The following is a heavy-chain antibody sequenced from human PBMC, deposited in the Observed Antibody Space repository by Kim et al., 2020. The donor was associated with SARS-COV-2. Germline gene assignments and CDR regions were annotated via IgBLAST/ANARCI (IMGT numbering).Heavy chain of an antibody. CDR2: IRQDGNEK. D-gene: IGHD2-8*01. J-gene: IGHJ4*02. V-gene: IGHV3-7*01. Sequence: GGSLRLSCVGSGFTFNSYWMAWVRQAPGKGLEWVANIRQDGNEKNHVDPVKGRFTISRDNAKNSLYLQMNSPRVEDTAVYYCARDPQRGVYDYWGQGSLVTVSS. CDR3: ARDPQRGVYDY. CDR1: GFTFNSYW.